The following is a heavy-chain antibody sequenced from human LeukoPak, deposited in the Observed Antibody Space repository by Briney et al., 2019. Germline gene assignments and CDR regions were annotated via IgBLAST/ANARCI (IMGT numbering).Heavy chain of an antibody. V-gene: IGHV3-30*02. CDR3: AKDVVGQQWPENY. J-gene: IGHJ4*02. CDR1: AFTFSNYG. Sequence: GGSLRLSCAASAFTFSNYGMHWVRQAPGKGLGWVAFIQFDGSNKLYGDSVKGRFIISRDNSKNTLYLQMNSLRPEDTAVYYCAKDVVGQQWPENYWGQGTLVTVAS. D-gene: IGHD6-19*01. CDR2: IQFDGSNK.